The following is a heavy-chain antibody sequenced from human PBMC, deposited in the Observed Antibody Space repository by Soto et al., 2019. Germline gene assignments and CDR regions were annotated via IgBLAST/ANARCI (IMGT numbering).Heavy chain of an antibody. CDR2: IWYDGSNK. CDR3: ARGHESYDFWSGYSNC. D-gene: IGHD3-3*01. Sequence: QVQLVESGGGVVQPGRSLRLSCAASGFTFSSYGMHWVRQAPGKGLEWVAVIWYDGSNKYYADSVKGRFTISRDNSKNTLYLQMNSLRAEDTAVYYCARGHESYDFWSGYSNCWGQGTLVTVSS. V-gene: IGHV3-33*01. CDR1: GFTFSSYG. J-gene: IGHJ4*02.